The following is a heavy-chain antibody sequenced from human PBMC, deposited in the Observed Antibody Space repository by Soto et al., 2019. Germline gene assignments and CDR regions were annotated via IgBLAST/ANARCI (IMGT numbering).Heavy chain of an antibody. Sequence: GGSLRLSCAASGFTFSDYYMSWIRQAPGKGLEWVSYISSSSSYTNYADSVKGRFTISRDNAKNSLYLQMNSLRAEDTAVYYCASSHRVNPAAMGDYYYYGMDVWGQGTTVTVSS. V-gene: IGHV3-11*06. D-gene: IGHD2-2*01. CDR3: ASSHRVNPAAMGDYYYYGMDV. CDR2: ISSSSSYT. J-gene: IGHJ6*02. CDR1: GFTFSDYY.